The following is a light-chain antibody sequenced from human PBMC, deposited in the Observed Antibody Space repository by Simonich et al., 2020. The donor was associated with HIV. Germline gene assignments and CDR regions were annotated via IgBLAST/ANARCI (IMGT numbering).Light chain of an antibody. CDR3: QQYYSYPQT. V-gene: IGKV1-8*01. CDR2: AAS. Sequence: AIRMTQSPSSLSASTGDRVTITCRASQGISSYLAWDQQKQGKAPKLLIYAASTLQSGVPARFSGSGSGTDFTLTISCLQSEDFATYYCQQYYSYPQTFGQGTKLEIK. CDR1: QGISSY. J-gene: IGKJ2*01.